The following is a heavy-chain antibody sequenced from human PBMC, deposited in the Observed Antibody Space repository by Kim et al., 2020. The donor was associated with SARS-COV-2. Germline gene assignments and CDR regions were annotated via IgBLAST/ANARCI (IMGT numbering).Heavy chain of an antibody. J-gene: IGHJ6*02. D-gene: IGHD6-25*01. Sequence: GGSLRLSCAASGLIVSSNSMTWVRQAPGKGLEWLSIIYSGNSTYYAGSVKGRFTISRDNSKNTLYLQMNRLRAEDTAVYYCARVRRRSGVSSGMDVWGQGTTVTVSS. CDR3: ARVRRRSGVSSGMDV. CDR2: IYSGNST. V-gene: IGHV3-53*01. CDR1: GLIVSSNS.